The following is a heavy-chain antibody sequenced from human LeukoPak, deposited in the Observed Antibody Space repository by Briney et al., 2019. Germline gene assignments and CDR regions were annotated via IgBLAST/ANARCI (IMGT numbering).Heavy chain of an antibody. V-gene: IGHV4-34*01. CDR1: GGSLSGYY. CDR3: ARRELLNRHFDY. J-gene: IGHJ4*01. D-gene: IGHD1-26*01. Sequence: PSETLSLTCAVYGGSLSGYYWSWIRHPPGNGLGWIGEINHSGSTDYNPSLTSRVTISVDTSKSQFSLKLSSVTAADTAVYYCARRELLNRHFDYWGQGTLVTVSS. CDR2: INHSGST.